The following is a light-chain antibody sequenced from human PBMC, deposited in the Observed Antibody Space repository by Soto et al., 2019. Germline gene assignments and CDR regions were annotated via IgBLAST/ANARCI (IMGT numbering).Light chain of an antibody. J-gene: IGLJ3*02. V-gene: IGLV4-69*01. CDR1: SGHSSYA. CDR3: QTWGTGIQWV. CDR2: LNSDGSH. Sequence: QLVLTQSPSASASLGASVKLTCTLSSGHSSYAIAWHQQQPEKGPRYLMKLNSDGSHSKGAGIPDRFSGSSSGAERYLTISSLQSEDEADYYCQTWGTGIQWVFGGGTELTVL.